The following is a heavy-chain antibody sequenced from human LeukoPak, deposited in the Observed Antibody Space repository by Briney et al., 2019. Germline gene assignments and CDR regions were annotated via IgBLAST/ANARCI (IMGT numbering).Heavy chain of an antibody. D-gene: IGHD3-10*01. CDR3: ATGPQWGGELFCDY. V-gene: IGHV3-7*01. CDR1: GFTFSSYW. J-gene: IGHJ4*02. CDR2: IKQDGSEK. Sequence: PGGSLRLSCAASGFTFSSYWMSWVRQAPGKGLEWVANIKQDGSEKFYVDSGKGRLTISSDNAKKSLYLQMNSLRAEDTAVYYCATGPQWGGELFCDYWGQGTLVSVSS.